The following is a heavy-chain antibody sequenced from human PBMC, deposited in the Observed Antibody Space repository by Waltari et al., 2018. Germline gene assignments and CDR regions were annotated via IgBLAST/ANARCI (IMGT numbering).Heavy chain of an antibody. V-gene: IGHV5-51*01. D-gene: IGHD2-8*01. CDR3: ARLGRQEGVGFDI. Sequence: EVQLVQSGAEVKEPGESLKISCKGSEYNFINYWIGWVRRRTGKGLEWMGNNYPCDSERKYSPSTQVQVTISVDKSISAAYLQWCRLKASDTAIYYCARLGRQEGVGFDIWGQETMVTVSS. CDR1: EYNFINYW. CDR2: NYPCDSER. J-gene: IGHJ3*02.